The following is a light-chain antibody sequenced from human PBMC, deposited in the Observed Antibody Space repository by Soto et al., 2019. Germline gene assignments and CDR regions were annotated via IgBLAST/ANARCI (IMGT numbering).Light chain of an antibody. CDR3: SSYTNANSRV. CDR2: EVN. Sequence: QSALTQPASVSGSPGQSITISCTGTSSDVGGYDYVSWYQQYPGKGPKLIIYEVNNRPLGVSSRFSGSKSGNTASLTISGLQAEDEADYYCSSYTNANSRVFGGGTKVTVL. V-gene: IGLV2-14*01. CDR1: SSDVGGYDY. J-gene: IGLJ3*02.